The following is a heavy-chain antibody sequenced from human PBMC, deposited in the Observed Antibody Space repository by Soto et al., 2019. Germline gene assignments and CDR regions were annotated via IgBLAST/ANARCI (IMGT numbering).Heavy chain of an antibody. CDR1: GHTLASYD. V-gene: IGHV1-8*01. D-gene: IGHD3-16*01. CDR2: MTPDSGDT. CDR3: ARDPFYGWFDS. Sequence: QVQLVQSGAEVRKPGASVKVSCKASGHTLASYDINWVRQAPGQGLEWMGWMTPDSGDTGYAQKFQGRVTMTWDTSIATAYMELSSLRSDDTAVYYCARDPFYGWFDSWGQGTLVTVSS. J-gene: IGHJ5*01.